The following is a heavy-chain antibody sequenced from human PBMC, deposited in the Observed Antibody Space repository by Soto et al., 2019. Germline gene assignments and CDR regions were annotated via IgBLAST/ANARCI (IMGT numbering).Heavy chain of an antibody. D-gene: IGHD2-2*01. J-gene: IGHJ6*03. Sequence: PGKGLEWVAVIWYDGSNRYYADSVKGRFTISRDNSKNTLYLQMNSLRAEDTAVYYCARRGLVVVPAASYYMDVWGKGTTVTVSS. CDR2: IWYDGSNR. CDR3: ARRGLVVVPAASYYMDV. V-gene: IGHV3-33*01.